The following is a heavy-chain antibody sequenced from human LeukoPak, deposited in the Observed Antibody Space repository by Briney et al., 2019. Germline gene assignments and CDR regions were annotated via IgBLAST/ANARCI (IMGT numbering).Heavy chain of an antibody. J-gene: IGHJ6*02. Sequence: ASVKVSCKASGYTFTGHYMHWVRQAPGQGFEWTGWINPNSGGTKYAQKLQGRVTMTTDTSTSTAYMELRSLRSDDTAVYYCARTVVVPAAMMGYYYYYGMDVWGQGTTVTVSS. V-gene: IGHV1-2*02. CDR2: INPNSGGT. CDR3: ARTVVVPAAMMGYYYYYGMDV. D-gene: IGHD2-2*01. CDR1: GYTFTGHY.